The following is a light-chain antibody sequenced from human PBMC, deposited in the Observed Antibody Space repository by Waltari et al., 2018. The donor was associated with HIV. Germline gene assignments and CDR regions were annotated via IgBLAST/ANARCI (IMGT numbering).Light chain of an antibody. CDR3: QSYDSSLSGSM. Sequence: QSVLTQPPSVSGAPGQRVTISCTGSSSNIGAGYDVHWYQQLPGTAPKLLIYGTSNRPAGVPDRFSGSKSGTFASLAITGLQAEDEADYYCQSYDSSLSGSMFGGGTKLTVL. J-gene: IGLJ3*02. CDR1: SSNIGAGYD. V-gene: IGLV1-40*01. CDR2: GTS.